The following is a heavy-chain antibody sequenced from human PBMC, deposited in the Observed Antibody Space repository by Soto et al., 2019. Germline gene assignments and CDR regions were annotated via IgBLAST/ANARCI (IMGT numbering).Heavy chain of an antibody. V-gene: IGHV3-30*18. CDR1: GFTFSSYG. J-gene: IGHJ6*02. CDR3: AKDTGRFGSYYYGMDV. CDR2: ISYDGSNK. D-gene: IGHD3-10*01. Sequence: QVQLVESGGGVVQPGRSLRLSCAASGFTFSSYGMHWVRQAPGKGLEWVAVISYDGSNKYYADSVKGRFTISRDNSKNTLYLQMNSLRAEDTAVYYCAKDTGRFGSYYYGMDVWGQGTTVTVSS.